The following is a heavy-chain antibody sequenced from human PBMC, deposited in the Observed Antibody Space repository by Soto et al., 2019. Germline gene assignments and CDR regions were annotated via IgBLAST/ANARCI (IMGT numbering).Heavy chain of an antibody. J-gene: IGHJ3*02. D-gene: IGHD4-17*01. CDR1: GGSVSSGSYF. Sequence: QVQLQESGPGLVKPSEALSLTCTVSGGSVSSGSYFWSWIRQPPGKGLEWIGYIYNSGSTNYNPSLKKRFTISLTTPTNQFPLKLNSVTAADTAVYYCARDNYGDYGGDAFDIWGQGTMVTVSS. CDR3: ARDNYGDYGGDAFDI. V-gene: IGHV4-61*01. CDR2: IYNSGST.